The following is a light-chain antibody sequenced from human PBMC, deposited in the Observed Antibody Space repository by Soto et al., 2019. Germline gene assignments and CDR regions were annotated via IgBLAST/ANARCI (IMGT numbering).Light chain of an antibody. CDR3: MQRTNVPIT. Sequence: VMTQTPLSLSVAPGQPASISCKSSQSLLHITGETYLYWYLXKQGQPQQLXIYDASNRFSGVPDRFSGSGSGTAFTMKISRVEAEDGGVYDGMQRTNVPITFGQGTRREIK. V-gene: IGKV2D-29*01. J-gene: IGKJ5*01. CDR2: DAS. CDR1: QSLLHITGETY.